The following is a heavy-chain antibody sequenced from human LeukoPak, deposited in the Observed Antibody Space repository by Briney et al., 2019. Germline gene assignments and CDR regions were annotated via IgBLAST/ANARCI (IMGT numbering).Heavy chain of an antibody. CDR3: AKHTRTSMVRGVISWTFDY. V-gene: IGHV3-23*01. CDR2: ITGGRST. D-gene: IGHD3-10*01. J-gene: IGHJ4*02. Sequence: GGSLRLSCAASGFTFSIYAMSWVRQAPGKGLEWVSGITGGRSTYYADSVKGRFTISRDNSKNTLYLQMNSLRAEDTAVYYCAKHTRTSMVRGVISWTFDYWGQGTLVTVSS. CDR1: GFTFSIYA.